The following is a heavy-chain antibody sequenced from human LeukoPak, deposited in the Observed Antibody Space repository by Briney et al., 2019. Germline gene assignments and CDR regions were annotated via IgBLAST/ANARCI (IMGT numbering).Heavy chain of an antibody. D-gene: IGHD1-26*01. CDR1: GFTFSKAW. CDR3: ARVKSGSYLGGVSDI. V-gene: IGHV3-11*04. J-gene: IGHJ3*02. Sequence: PGGSLRLSCAASGFTFSKAWMSWVRQAPGKGLEWVSYISESGRGIYHADSVKGRFTISRDNAKKSLYLQMNSLRAEDTAVYYCARVKSGSYLGGVSDIWGQGTMVTVSS. CDR2: ISESGRGI.